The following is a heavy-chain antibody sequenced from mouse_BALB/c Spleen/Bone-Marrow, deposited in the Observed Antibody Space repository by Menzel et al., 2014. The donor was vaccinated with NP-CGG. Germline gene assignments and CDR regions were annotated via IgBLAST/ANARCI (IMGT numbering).Heavy chain of an antibody. J-gene: IGHJ3*01. CDR2: IHPNSGNT. CDR3: ARYWSGFAY. CDR1: GYTFTSSW. D-gene: IGHD4-1*01. V-gene: IGHV1S130*01. Sequence: QVQLQQSGSVLVRPGASVKLSCKASGYTFTSSWMHWAKQRPGQGLEWIGEIHPNSGNTNYNEKFKGKATLTVDTSSSIAYMDLSSLTSEDSAVYYCARYWSGFAYWGQGTLVTVSA.